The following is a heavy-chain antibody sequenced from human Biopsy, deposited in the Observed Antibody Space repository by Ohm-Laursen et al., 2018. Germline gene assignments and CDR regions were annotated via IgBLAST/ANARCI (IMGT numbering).Heavy chain of an antibody. Sequence: GASVKVSCNSSGYNFDIYPLFWVRQAPGQGFEWMGGIVPLFETTDSAQKFQGRVTITADRSTTTAYIELSGLTSEDTAIYYCAKAGQTSGEYVVPRHFDSWGQGTRVTVSS. CDR3: AKAGQTSGEYVVPRHFDS. V-gene: IGHV1-69*06. D-gene: IGHD2-15*01. J-gene: IGHJ4*02. CDR1: GYNFDIYP. CDR2: IVPLFETT.